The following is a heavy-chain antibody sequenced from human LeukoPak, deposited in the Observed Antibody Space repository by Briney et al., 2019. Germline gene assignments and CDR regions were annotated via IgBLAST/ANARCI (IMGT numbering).Heavy chain of an antibody. V-gene: IGHV3-21*01. CDR3: ARDGDSSSSYLDYYYYCGMDV. D-gene: IGHD6-6*01. J-gene: IGHJ6*02. Sequence: GGSLRLSCAASGFTFSSYSMNWVRQAPGKGLEWVSSISSSSSYIYYADSVKGRFTISRDNAKNSLYLQMNSLRAEDTAVYYCARDGDSSSSYLDYYYYCGMDVWGQGTTVTVSS. CDR2: ISSSSSYI. CDR1: GFTFSSYS.